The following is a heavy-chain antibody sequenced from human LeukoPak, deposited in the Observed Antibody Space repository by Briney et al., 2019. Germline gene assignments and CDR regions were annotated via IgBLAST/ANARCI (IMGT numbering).Heavy chain of an antibody. Sequence: SVKVSCKASGVTFDSSDISWVRQAPGQGLEWMGGIIPIFGSAIYAQKFQGRVTITADTSTSTAYMELNSLRSEDTAMYYCARDIGRPEGGYYYMDVWGKGTTVIVSS. J-gene: IGHJ6*03. CDR2: IIPIFGSA. V-gene: IGHV1-69*06. D-gene: IGHD1-26*01. CDR1: GVTFDSSD. CDR3: ARDIGRPEGGYYYMDV.